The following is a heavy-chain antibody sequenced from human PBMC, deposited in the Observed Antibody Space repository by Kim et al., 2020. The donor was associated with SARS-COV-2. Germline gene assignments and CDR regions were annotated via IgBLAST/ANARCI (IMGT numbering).Heavy chain of an antibody. D-gene: IGHD3-22*01. V-gene: IGHV4-34*01. Sequence: SETLSLTCAVYGVSFSGYYWSWIRQPPGQGLEWVGEINHFGTTNYSPSLKRRVTISVDTSKNQFSLKLSVVTAADTARYYCARENDNRNAFYIWGQGTMVTVSS. CDR2: INHFGTT. CDR1: GVSFSGYY. CDR3: ARENDNRNAFYI. J-gene: IGHJ3*02.